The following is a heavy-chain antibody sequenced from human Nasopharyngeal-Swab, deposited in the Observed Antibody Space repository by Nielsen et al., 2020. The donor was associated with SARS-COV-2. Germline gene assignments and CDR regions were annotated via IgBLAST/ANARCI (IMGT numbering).Heavy chain of an antibody. CDR3: ARDRHYYDTSGYYLGGFDY. Sequence: GESLKISCAASGFTVSSNYMSWVRQAPGKGLEWVSVIYSGGSTYYADSVKGRFTISRDNSKSTLYLQMNSLRAEDTAVYYCARDRHYYDTSGYYLGGFDYWGQGTLVTVSS. J-gene: IGHJ4*02. D-gene: IGHD3-22*01. CDR1: GFTVSSNY. V-gene: IGHV3-53*01. CDR2: IYSGGST.